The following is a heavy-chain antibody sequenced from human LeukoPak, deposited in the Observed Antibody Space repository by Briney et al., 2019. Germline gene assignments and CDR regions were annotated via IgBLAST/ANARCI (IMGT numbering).Heavy chain of an antibody. Sequence: ASVKVSCKASGYTFTGYYMHWVRQAPGQGLEWMGWINPNSGGTNYAQHFQGRVTMTRDTSISTAYMELNSLTSDGTAVYYCARDCCSSAYTWGYWGQGTLVTVSS. J-gene: IGHJ4*02. V-gene: IGHV1-2*02. CDR3: ARDCCSSAYTWGY. D-gene: IGHD3-22*01. CDR1: GYTFTGYY. CDR2: INPNSGGT.